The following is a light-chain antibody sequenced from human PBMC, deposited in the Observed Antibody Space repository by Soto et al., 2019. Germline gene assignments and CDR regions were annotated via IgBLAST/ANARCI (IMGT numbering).Light chain of an antibody. V-gene: IGKV1-39*01. CDR3: QQSYKSLT. CDR2: TAS. J-gene: IGKJ3*01. CDR1: QSINSN. Sequence: DIQMTKSPSSLSASVGDRVTITCRASQSINSNFNWYQQKPGKAPKLLIYTASDLHSGVPSRLSGGGSGTDFYLTISSLHPEDFATYYCQQSYKSLTFGPGTNVEI.